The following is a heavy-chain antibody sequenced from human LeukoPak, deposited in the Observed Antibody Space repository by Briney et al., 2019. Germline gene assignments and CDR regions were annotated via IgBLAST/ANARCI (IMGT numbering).Heavy chain of an antibody. CDR3: ARHDTSTVTTSDFDY. CDR2: IYHSGST. Sequence: SETLSLTCAVSGYSISSGYYWGWIRQPPGKGLEWIGSIYHSGSTYYNPSLKSRVTISVDTSKNQFSLKLSSVTAADTAVYYCARHDTSTVTTSDFDYWGQGTLVTVS. V-gene: IGHV4-38-2*01. CDR1: GYSISSGYY. J-gene: IGHJ4*02. D-gene: IGHD4-17*01.